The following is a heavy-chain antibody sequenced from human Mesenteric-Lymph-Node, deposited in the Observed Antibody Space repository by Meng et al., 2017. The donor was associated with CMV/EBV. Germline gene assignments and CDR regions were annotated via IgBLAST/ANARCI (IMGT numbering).Heavy chain of an antibody. D-gene: IGHD1-26*01. CDR3: ARDVGHEYTRAPESWFDP. V-gene: IGHV4-39*07. J-gene: IGHJ5*02. CDR2: IYYSGRT. CDR1: SISSGPYY. Sequence: SISSGPYYWVWIRQPPGKGLEWIGSIYYSGRTYYNPSLKSRVTLSLDTSNSQFSLNLSSVTAADTAVYYCARDVGHEYTRAPESWFDPWGQGTLVTVSS.